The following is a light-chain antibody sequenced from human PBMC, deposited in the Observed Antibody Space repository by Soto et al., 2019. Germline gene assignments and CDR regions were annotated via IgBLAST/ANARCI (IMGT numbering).Light chain of an antibody. J-gene: IGKJ5*01. CDR2: DSS. CDR1: QNVDKF. V-gene: IGKV3-11*01. Sequence: EIELTPSPATFSLSPVETATLSCRASQNVDKFLAWYQQRPGQPPRLLIFDSSNRATGISDRFSGSGSGTDFTLTISRLEPEDFAVYYCQHYVSPPITFGQGTRLEIK. CDR3: QHYVSPPIT.